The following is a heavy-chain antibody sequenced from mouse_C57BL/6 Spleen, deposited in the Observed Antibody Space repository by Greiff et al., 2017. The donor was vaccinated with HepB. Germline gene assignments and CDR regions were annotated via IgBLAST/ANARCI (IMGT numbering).Heavy chain of an antibody. D-gene: IGHD1-1*01. V-gene: IGHV1-52*01. CDR1: GYTFTSYW. J-gene: IGHJ4*01. CDR2: IDPSDSET. CDR3: ASGYYYGSSYGYYAMDY. Sequence: VQLQQSGAELVRPGSSVKLSCKASGYTFTSYWMHWVKQRPIQGLEWIGNIDPSDSETHYNQKFKDKATLTVDKSSSTAYMQLGSLTSEDSAVYYCASGYYYGSSYGYYAMDYWGQGTSVTVSS.